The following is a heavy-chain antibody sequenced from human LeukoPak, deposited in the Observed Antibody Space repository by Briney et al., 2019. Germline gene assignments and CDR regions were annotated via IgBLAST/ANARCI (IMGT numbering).Heavy chain of an antibody. CDR3: ASLVDTAMVYFFDY. CDR1: GFTFSSYW. V-gene: IGHV3-7*01. Sequence: PGGSLRLSCAASGFTFSSYWMSWVRQAPGKGLEWVANIKQDGSEKYYVDSVKGRFTISKDNAKNSLYLQMNSLRAEDTAVYYCASLVDTAMVYFFDYWGQGTLVTVSS. D-gene: IGHD5-18*01. CDR2: IKQDGSEK. J-gene: IGHJ4*02.